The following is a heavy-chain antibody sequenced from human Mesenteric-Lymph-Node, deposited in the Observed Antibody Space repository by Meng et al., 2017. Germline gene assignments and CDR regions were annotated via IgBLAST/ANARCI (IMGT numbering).Heavy chain of an antibody. V-gene: IGHV4-4*07. D-gene: IGHD3-22*01. CDR2: IYTSGST. Sequence: GSLRLSCTVSGGSISSYYWSWIRQPAGKGLEWIGRIYTSGSTNYSPSLKSRVTMSVDTSKNQFSLKLSSVTAADTAVYYCARARYYYDSSGYRGYYFDYWGQGTLVTVSS. CDR1: GGSISSYY. CDR3: ARARYYYDSSGYRGYYFDY. J-gene: IGHJ4*02.